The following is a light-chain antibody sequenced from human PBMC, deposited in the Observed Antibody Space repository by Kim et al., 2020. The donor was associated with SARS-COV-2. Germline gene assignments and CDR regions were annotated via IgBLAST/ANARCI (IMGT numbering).Light chain of an antibody. Sequence: VSPGQTASITCSGDKLGDKYACWYQQKPGQAPVLVIYQDSKRPSGIPERFSGSNSGNTATLTISGTQAMDEADYYCQAWDSSIYVFGTGTKVHRP. V-gene: IGLV3-1*01. J-gene: IGLJ1*01. CDR1: KLGDKY. CDR3: QAWDSSIYV. CDR2: QDS.